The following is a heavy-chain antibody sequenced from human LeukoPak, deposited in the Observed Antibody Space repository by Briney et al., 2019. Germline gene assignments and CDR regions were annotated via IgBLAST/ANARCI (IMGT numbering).Heavy chain of an antibody. CDR2: ISAYNGNT. Sequence: ASVKVSCKASGYTFTSYGISWVRQAPGQGLEWMGWISAYNGNTNYAQKLQGRVTMTTDTSTSTAYMELRSLRSDDTDVYYCARGGVVPAAMGLYYYYGMDVWGQGTTVTVSS. CDR3: ARGGVVPAAMGLYYYYGMDV. D-gene: IGHD2-2*01. V-gene: IGHV1-18*01. J-gene: IGHJ6*02. CDR1: GYTFTSYG.